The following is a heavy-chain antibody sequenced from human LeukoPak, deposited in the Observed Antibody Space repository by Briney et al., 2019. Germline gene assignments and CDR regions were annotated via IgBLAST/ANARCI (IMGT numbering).Heavy chain of an antibody. Sequence: GGSLRLSCAASGFTFDDYAMHWVRQAPGKGLEWVSGISWNSGSIGYADSVKGRFTISRDNAKNSLYLQMNSLRSDDTAVYYCARDPYDYYYDSSGSEYNWFDPWGQGTLVTVSS. CDR1: GFTFDDYA. CDR2: ISWNSGSI. D-gene: IGHD3-22*01. CDR3: ARDPYDYYYDSSGSEYNWFDP. V-gene: IGHV3-9*01. J-gene: IGHJ5*02.